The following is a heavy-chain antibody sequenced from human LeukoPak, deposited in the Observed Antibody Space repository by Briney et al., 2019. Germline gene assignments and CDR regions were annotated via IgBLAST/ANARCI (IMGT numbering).Heavy chain of an antibody. CDR2: IYYSGST. V-gene: IGHV4-31*03. CDR3: ARLNDFWSGYYIGWYYFDY. CDR1: GGSISSGGYY. J-gene: IGHJ4*02. D-gene: IGHD3-3*01. Sequence: SGTLSLTCTVSGGSISSGGYYWSWIRQHPGKGLEWIGYIYYSGSTYYNPSLKSRVTISVDTSKNQFSLKLSSVTAADTAVYYCARLNDFWSGYYIGWYYFDYWGQGTLVTVSS.